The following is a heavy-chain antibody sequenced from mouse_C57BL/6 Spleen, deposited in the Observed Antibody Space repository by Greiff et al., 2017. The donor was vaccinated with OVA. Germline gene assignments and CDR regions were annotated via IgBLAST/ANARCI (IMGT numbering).Heavy chain of an antibody. D-gene: IGHD1-1*01. CDR3: AGSYYDGAMDY. V-gene: IGHV1-52*01. Sequence: QVQLQQPGAELVRPGSSVKLSCKASGYTFTSYWMHWVKPRPIQGLEWIGNIDTSDSETHYNQKFKDKATLTVDKSSSTAYMQLSSLTSEDSAVYYWAGSYYDGAMDYWGQGTSVTVSS. CDR1: GYTFTSYW. CDR2: IDTSDSET. J-gene: IGHJ4*01.